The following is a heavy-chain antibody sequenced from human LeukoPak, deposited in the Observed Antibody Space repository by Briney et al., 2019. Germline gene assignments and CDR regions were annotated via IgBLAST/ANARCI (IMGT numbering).Heavy chain of an antibody. CDR1: GFTFSNYA. D-gene: IGHD7-27*01. V-gene: IGHV3-23*01. Sequence: GGSLRLSCAASGFTFSNYAMTWVRQAPGKGLECVSGIIFSGTNTYYADSVKGRFTISRDNSKNTVYLHMNSLRAEDTAVYYCAKDRSFSFPGAFANWGQGTLVTVSS. J-gene: IGHJ4*02. CDR3: AKDRSFSFPGAFAN. CDR2: IIFSGTNT.